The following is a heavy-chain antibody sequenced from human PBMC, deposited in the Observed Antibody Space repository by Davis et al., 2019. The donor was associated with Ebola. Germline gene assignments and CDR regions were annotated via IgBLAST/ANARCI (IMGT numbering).Heavy chain of an antibody. CDR3: ARLDDYSFYFDY. CDR1: GGSISSYY. D-gene: IGHD4-11*01. J-gene: IGHJ4*02. CDR2: IYYSGST. V-gene: IGHV4-59*08. Sequence: SETLSLTCTVSGGSISSYYWSWIRQPPGKGLEWIGYIYYSGSTNYNPSLKSRVTISLDTSKNQFSLKLSSVTAADTAVYYCARLDDYSFYFDYWGQGTLVTVSS.